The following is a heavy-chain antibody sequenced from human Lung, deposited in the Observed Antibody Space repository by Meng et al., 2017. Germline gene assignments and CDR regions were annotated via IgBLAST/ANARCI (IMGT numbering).Heavy chain of an antibody. CDR3: ARDEDISAAGKLFGDY. Sequence: QVPPVQSGAEVKKPGASGKVSCKPSGYNFPDYWLHWVRRAPGQGLEWMGRIDPKSGDTHYAQRFQGRVTMTGDTSISTAYMELSGLRSDDTAMYYCARDEDISAAGKLFGDYWGQGTLVTVSS. J-gene: IGHJ4*02. V-gene: IGHV1-2*06. CDR1: GYNFPDYW. CDR2: IDPKSGDT. D-gene: IGHD6-13*01.